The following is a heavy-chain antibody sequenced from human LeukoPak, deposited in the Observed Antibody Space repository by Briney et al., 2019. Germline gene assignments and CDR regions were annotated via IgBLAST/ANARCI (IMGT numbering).Heavy chain of an antibody. Sequence: VSVKVSCKASGYTFTSYDINWVRQATGQGLEWMGWMNPNSGNTGYAQKFQGRVTITADESTSTAYMELSSLRSEDTAVYYCAREALGWWGQGTLVTVSS. CDR1: GYTFTSYD. J-gene: IGHJ4*02. CDR2: MNPNSGNT. D-gene: IGHD7-27*01. CDR3: AREALGW. V-gene: IGHV1-8*01.